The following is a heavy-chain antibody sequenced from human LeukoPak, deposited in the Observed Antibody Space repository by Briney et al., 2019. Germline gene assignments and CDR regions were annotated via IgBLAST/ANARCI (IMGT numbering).Heavy chain of an antibody. CDR2: ISGSGDTT. D-gene: IGHD3-3*01. V-gene: IGHV3-23*01. J-gene: IGHJ4*02. CDR3: AKDLPGLEWFGG. Sequence: GGSLRLSCAASGFTFTNHAMSWVRQAPGKELEWVSSISGSGDTTYYTDSVKGRFTISRDNSKDTLFLQMNSLRDEDTALYYCAKDLPGLEWFGGWGQGSLVVVSS. CDR1: GFTFTNHA.